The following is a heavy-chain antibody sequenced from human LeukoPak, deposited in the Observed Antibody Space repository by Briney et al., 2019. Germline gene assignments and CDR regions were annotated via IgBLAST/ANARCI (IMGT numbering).Heavy chain of an antibody. CDR2: INPNSGGT. CDR3: ASFVSRYYYYYGMDV. D-gene: IGHD6-6*01. CDR1: GYTFTGYY. V-gene: IGHV1-2*02. J-gene: IGHJ6*02. Sequence: ASVKVSCKASGYTFTGYYMHWVRQAPGQGLEWMGWINPNSGGTNYAQKFQGRVTMTRDTSISTAYMELSRLRSDDTAVYYCASFVSRYYYYYGMDVWGQGTTVTVSS.